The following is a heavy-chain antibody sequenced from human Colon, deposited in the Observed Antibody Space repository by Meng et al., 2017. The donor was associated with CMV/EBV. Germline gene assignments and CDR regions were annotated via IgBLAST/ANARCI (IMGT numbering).Heavy chain of an antibody. CDR1: GGSISSFY. D-gene: IGHD4-23*01. V-gene: IGHV4-59*01. CDR3: ARRSPPHNFGGKRGHYFDY. Sequence: GSLRLSCTVSGGSISSFYWSWIRQSPGKGLEWVGDIYYSGNNYNPSLKSRVTLSLDTSKNRFSLSLSSVTAADTAVYYCARRSPPHNFGGKRGHYFDYWGQGTMVTVSS. CDR2: IYYSGN. J-gene: IGHJ4*02.